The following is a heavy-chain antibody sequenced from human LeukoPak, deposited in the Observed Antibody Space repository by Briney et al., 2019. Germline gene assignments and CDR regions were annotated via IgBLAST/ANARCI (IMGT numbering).Heavy chain of an antibody. V-gene: IGHV1-2*02. J-gene: IGHJ4*02. CDR2: INPNSGGT. CDR3: ARGIAVAGTLTDFDY. Sequence: ASVKVSCKASGYTFTGYYMHWVRQAPGQGLEWMGWINPNSGGTNYAQKFQGRVTMTRDTSISTAYMELSRLRSDDTAVYCCARGIAVAGTLTDFDYWGQGTLVTVSS. CDR1: GYTFTGYY. D-gene: IGHD6-19*01.